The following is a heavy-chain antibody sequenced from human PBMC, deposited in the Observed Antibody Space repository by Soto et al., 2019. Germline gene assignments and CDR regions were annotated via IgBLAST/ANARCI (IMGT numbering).Heavy chain of an antibody. CDR3: AKGRGGTYHYYGMDV. D-gene: IGHD2-15*01. J-gene: IGHJ6*02. CDR2: INWNSGNI. Sequence: EVQLVESGGGLVQPGRSLRLSCAASGFTFDDYAMHWVRQAPGKGLEWVSGINWNSGNIGYADSVKGRFTISRDTAKNCLYLQMNSLRAEDTASYYCAKGRGGTYHYYGMDVWGQGTTVTVSS. V-gene: IGHV3-9*01. CDR1: GFTFDDYA.